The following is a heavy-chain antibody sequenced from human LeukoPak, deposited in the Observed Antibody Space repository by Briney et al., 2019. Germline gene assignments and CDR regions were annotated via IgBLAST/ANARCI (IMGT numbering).Heavy chain of an antibody. Sequence: GGSLRPSCAASGFTFSSYAMSWVRQGPGKGLEWVSVMSGSGGSTYHADSVKGRFTISRDNSKNTLYLQMNSLRAEDTAVYYCAKDFCSSPTCSANYIDFWGQGTLVTVSS. CDR1: GFTFSSYA. J-gene: IGHJ4*02. V-gene: IGHV3-23*01. CDR3: AKDFCSSPTCSANYIDF. D-gene: IGHD2-2*01. CDR2: MSGSGGST.